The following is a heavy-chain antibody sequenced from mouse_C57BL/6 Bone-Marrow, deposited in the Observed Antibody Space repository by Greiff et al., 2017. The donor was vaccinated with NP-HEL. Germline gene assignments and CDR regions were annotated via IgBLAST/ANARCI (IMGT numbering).Heavy chain of an antibody. CDR1: GYTFTSYG. V-gene: IGHV1-81*01. J-gene: IGHJ2*01. D-gene: IGHD2-1*01. CDR2: IYPRSGNT. Sequence: QVQLKESGAELARPGASVKLSCKASGYTFTSYGISWVKQRTGQGLEWIGEIYPRSGNTYYNEKFKGKATLTADKSSSTAYMELRSLTSEDSAVYFCSPSTIHDYWGQGTTLTVSS. CDR3: SPSTIHDY.